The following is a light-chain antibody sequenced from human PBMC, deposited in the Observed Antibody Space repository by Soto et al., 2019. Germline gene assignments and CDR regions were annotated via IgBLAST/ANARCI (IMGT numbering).Light chain of an antibody. Sequence: EIVLTQSPGTLSLSPGERATLACRASQSVSSSYLAWYQQKPGQAPRPPIYGASSRATGIPDRFSGSGSGPAFPLTISRLEPEDFAVFYCQKYGSSAYTFGPGTQLEIK. J-gene: IGKJ2*01. CDR1: QSVSSSY. CDR3: QKYGSSAYT. CDR2: GAS. V-gene: IGKV3-20*01.